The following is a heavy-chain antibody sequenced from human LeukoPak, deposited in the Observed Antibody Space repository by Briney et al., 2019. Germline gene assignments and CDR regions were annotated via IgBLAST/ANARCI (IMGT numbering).Heavy chain of an antibody. CDR1: GFTFSSYG. Sequence: GGSLRLSCAASGFTFSSYGMHWVRQAPGKGLEWVAFIRYDGAYKYYADSVKGRFTISRDNSKNTLYLQMNSLRAEDTAVYYCAKDSYYDSSDANWFDPWGQGTLVTVSS. CDR2: IRYDGAYK. J-gene: IGHJ5*02. CDR3: AKDSYYDSSDANWFDP. D-gene: IGHD3-22*01. V-gene: IGHV3-30*02.